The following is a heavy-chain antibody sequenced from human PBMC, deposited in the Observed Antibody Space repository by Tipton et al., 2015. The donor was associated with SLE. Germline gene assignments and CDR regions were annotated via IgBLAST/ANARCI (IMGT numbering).Heavy chain of an antibody. CDR2: IYTSGST. V-gene: IGHV4-4*07. D-gene: IGHD3-3*01. CDR1: GGSISSYY. J-gene: IGHJ3*02. Sequence: TLSLTCTVSGGSISSYYWSWIRQPAGKGLEWIGRIYTSGSTNYNPSPKSRVTMSVDTSKNQFSLKLSSVTAADTAVYYCARDMWYYDFWSGYYGAFDIWGQGTMVTVSS. CDR3: ARDMWYYDFWSGYYGAFDI.